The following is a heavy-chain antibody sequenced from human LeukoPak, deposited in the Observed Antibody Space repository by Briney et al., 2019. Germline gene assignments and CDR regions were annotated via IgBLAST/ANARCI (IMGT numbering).Heavy chain of an antibody. V-gene: IGHV3-23*01. J-gene: IGHJ4*02. CDR2: ISGSGGST. CDR3: AKGYYDYVWGSYYFDY. D-gene: IGHD3-16*01. CDR1: GYTFSSYA. Sequence: GGSLRLSCAASGYTFSSYAMSWVRQAPGKGLEWVSAISGSGGSTYYADSVKGRFTISRDNSRDTLYLQMNSLRAEDTAVYYCAKGYYDYVWGSYYFDYWGQGTLVTVSS.